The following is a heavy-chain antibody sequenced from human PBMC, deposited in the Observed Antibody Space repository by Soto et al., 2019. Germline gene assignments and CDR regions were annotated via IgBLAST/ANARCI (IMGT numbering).Heavy chain of an antibody. Sequence: GGSLRLSCAASGFTFDDYAMHWVRQAPGKGLEWVSGISWNSGSIGYADSVKGRFTISRDNAKNSLYLQMNSLRAEDTALYYCAKGDDYGDYLGNVGLWGQGTLVTVSS. CDR2: ISWNSGSI. CDR1: GFTFDDYA. D-gene: IGHD4-17*01. CDR3: AKGDDYGDYLGNVGL. J-gene: IGHJ4*02. V-gene: IGHV3-9*01.